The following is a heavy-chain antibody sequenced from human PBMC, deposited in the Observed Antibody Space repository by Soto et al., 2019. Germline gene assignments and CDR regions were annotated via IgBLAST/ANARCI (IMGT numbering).Heavy chain of an antibody. CDR2: ISYDGSNK. D-gene: IGHD5-18*01. V-gene: IGHV3-30*03. Sequence: PGGSLRLSCAASGFTFSSYGMHWVRQAPGKGLEWVAVISYDGSNKYYADSVKGRFTISRDNSKNTLYLQMNSLRAEDTAVYYCAIFAVHTAMRYIDYRGPTTL. CDR1: GFTFSSYG. CDR3: AIFAVHTAMRYIDY. J-gene: IGHJ4*02.